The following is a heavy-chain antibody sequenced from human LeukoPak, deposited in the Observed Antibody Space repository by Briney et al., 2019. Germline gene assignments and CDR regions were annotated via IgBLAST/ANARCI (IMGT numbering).Heavy chain of an antibody. CDR3: ARRSIVVVPAARAFDI. CDR1: GGSISSSSYY. Sequence: SETLSLTCTVSGGSISSSSYYWGWIRQPPGKGLEWIGSIYYSGSTYYNPSLKSRVTISVDTSKNQFSLKLSSVTAADTAVYYCARRSIVVVPAARAFDIWGQGTMVTVSS. V-gene: IGHV4-39*01. D-gene: IGHD2-2*01. CDR2: IYYSGST. J-gene: IGHJ3*02.